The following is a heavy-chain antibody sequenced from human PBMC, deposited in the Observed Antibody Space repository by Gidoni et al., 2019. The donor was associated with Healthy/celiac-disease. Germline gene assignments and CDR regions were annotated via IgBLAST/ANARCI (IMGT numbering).Heavy chain of an antibody. CDR1: GFTFSSYS. CDR3: ARDRTGTTPRGWFDP. CDR2: SSSSSSYI. V-gene: IGHV3-21*01. J-gene: IGHJ5*02. D-gene: IGHD1-7*01. Sequence: EVQLLASGGGLVKPGGSLRLSCAASGFTFSSYSMNWVRQAPGKGLEWVASSSSSSSYIYYADSVKGRFTISRDNDKNALYLQMNSLRAEDTAVYYCARDRTGTTPRGWFDPWGQGTLVTVSS.